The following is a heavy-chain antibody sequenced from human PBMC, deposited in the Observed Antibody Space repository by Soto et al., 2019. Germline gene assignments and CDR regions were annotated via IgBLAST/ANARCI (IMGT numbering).Heavy chain of an antibody. J-gene: IGHJ4*02. Sequence: AGGSLRLSCAASGFTFSSDAMSWVRQTPGEGLEWVSAISGSGGSTYYADSVKGRFTISRDNSKNTVYLQMNSLRAEDTAVYYCAKARGSSTPAPGSYWGQGTLVTVSS. V-gene: IGHV3-23*01. D-gene: IGHD2-2*01. CDR2: ISGSGGST. CDR1: GFTFSSDA. CDR3: AKARGSSTPAPGSY.